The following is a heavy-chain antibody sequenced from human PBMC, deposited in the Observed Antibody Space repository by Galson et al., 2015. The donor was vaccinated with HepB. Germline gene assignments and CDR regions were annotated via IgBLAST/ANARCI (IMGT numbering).Heavy chain of an antibody. CDR2: MNPNSGNT. J-gene: IGHJ6*02. V-gene: IGHV1-8*01. CDR1: GYTFTSYD. CDR3: ARSLPTVMRDDYYYGMDV. Sequence: SVKVSCKASGYTFTSYDINWVRQATGQGLEWMGWMNPNSGNTGYAQKFQGRVTMTRNTSISTAYMELSSLRSEDTAVYYCARSLPTVMRDDYYYGMDVWGQGTTVTVSS. D-gene: IGHD3-16*01.